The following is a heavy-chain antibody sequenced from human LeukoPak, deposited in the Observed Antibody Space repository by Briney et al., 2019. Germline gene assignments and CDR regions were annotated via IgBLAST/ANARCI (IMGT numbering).Heavy chain of an antibody. J-gene: IGHJ4*02. CDR3: ARDLAVATTGEYYFDC. CDR2: INPNSETT. V-gene: IGHV1-46*01. CDR1: GYTFTSYY. D-gene: IGHD6-19*01. Sequence: ASVKVSCKASGYTFTSYYMHWARQAPGQGLEWMGMINPNSETTSYAQKFQGRVTMTRDTATSTVYMELSSLRSEDTAFYYCARDLAVATTGEYYFDCWGQGTLVTVSS.